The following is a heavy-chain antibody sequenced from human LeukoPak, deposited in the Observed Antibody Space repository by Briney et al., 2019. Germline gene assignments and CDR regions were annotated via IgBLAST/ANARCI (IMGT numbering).Heavy chain of an antibody. D-gene: IGHD3-10*01. CDR2: ISYDGSNK. CDR1: GFTFSSYG. V-gene: IGHV3-30*18. J-gene: IGHJ6*02. Sequence: PGRSLRLSCAASGFTFSSYGMHWVRQAPGKGLEWVAVISYDGSNKYYADSVKGRFTISRDNSKNTLYLQMNSLRAEDTAVYYCAKSPRSYYLAYYYYGMDVWGQGTTVTVSS. CDR3: AKSPRSYYLAYYYYGMDV.